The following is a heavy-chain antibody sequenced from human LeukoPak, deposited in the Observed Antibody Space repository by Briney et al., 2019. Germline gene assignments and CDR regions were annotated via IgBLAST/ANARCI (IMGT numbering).Heavy chain of an antibody. V-gene: IGHV3-48*03. Sequence: GGSLRLSCAASGFTFSSYEMNWVRQAPGKGLEWVSYISSSGSTIYYADSVKGRFTISRDNAKNSLYLQMNSLRAEDTAVYFCAQAAAGMSPTDYWGQGTLVSVSS. CDR3: AQAAAGMSPTDY. CDR1: GFTFSSYE. D-gene: IGHD6-13*01. J-gene: IGHJ4*02. CDR2: ISSSGSTI.